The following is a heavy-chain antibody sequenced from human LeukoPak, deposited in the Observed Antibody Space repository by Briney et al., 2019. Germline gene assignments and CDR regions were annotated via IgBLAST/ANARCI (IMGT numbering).Heavy chain of an antibody. V-gene: IGHV4-34*01. CDR3: ARGLRGYDFWSGYYMSGFDY. Sequence: PSETLSLTCAVYGGSFSGYYWSWIRQPPGKGLEWIGEINHSGSTNYNPSLKSRVTISVDTSKNQFYLKLSSVTAADTAVYYCARGLRGYDFWSGYYMSGFDYWGQGTLVTVSS. J-gene: IGHJ4*02. CDR1: GGSFSGYY. D-gene: IGHD3-3*01. CDR2: INHSGST.